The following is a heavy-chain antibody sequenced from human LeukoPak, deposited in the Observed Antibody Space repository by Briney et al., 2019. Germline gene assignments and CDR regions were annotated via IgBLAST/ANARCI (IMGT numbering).Heavy chain of an antibody. V-gene: IGHV1-3*01. Sequence: ASVKVSCKASGYALTGYALHWVRQAPGQRLEWMGRIDAGDGDTKYSQTFQGRVIITRDTSASTAYMDLSSLRSEDTAVYYCARVTIFGGGDAWGQGTTVTVSS. J-gene: IGHJ6*02. D-gene: IGHD3-3*01. CDR1: GYALTGYA. CDR3: ARVTIFGGGDA. CDR2: IDAGDGDT.